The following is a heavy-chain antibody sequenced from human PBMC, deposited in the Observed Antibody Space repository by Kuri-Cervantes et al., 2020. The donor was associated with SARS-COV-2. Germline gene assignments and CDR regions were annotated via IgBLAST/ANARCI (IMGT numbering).Heavy chain of an antibody. D-gene: IGHD2-2*01. CDR3: ARGGYCSSTSCQYNWFDP. CDR2: INPNSGGT. J-gene: IGHJ5*02. V-gene: IGHV1-2*04. CDR1: GYTFTGYY. Sequence: ASVKVSCKASGYTFTGYYMHWVRQAPGQGLEWMGWINPNSGGTNYAQKFQGWVTMTRDTSISTAYMELSRLRSDDTAVYYYARGGYCSSTSCQYNWFDPWGQGTLVTVSS.